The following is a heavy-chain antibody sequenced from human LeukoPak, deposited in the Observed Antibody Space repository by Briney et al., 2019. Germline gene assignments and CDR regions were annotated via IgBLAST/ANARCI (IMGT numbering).Heavy chain of an antibody. V-gene: IGHV4-59*12. Sequence: SETLSLTCTVSGGSISNYYWSWIRQPPGKGLEWIGYISYSGSTNYNPSLKSRVTISVDTSKNQFSLKLSSVTAADTAVYYCARGTLYYYDSSGYYGYWGQGTLVTVSS. CDR2: ISYSGST. CDR3: ARGTLYYYDSSGYYGY. CDR1: GGSISNYY. D-gene: IGHD3-22*01. J-gene: IGHJ4*02.